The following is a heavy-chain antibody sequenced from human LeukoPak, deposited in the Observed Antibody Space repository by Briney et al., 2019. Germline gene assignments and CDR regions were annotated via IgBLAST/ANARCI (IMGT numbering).Heavy chain of an antibody. CDR3: ARLYSSSWSRGDY. V-gene: IGHV5-51*01. CDR1: GYIFTNYW. D-gene: IGHD6-13*01. Sequence: GESLKISCKGSGYIFTNYWIGWVRQMPGKGLEWMGIIYPGDSDTRYSPSFQGQVTISADKSISTAYLQWSSLKASDTAIYYCARLYSSSWSRGDYWGQGTLVTVSS. CDR2: IYPGDSDT. J-gene: IGHJ4*02.